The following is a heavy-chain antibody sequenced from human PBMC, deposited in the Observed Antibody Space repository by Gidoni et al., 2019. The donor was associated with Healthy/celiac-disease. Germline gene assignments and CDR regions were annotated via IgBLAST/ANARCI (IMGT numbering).Heavy chain of an antibody. CDR3: VLSAFDI. J-gene: IGHJ3*02. D-gene: IGHD2-15*01. CDR1: GYSFTSYW. Sequence: EVQLVQSGAEGKKPGESLQLSCKGSGYSFTSYWIGWVRQMPGKGLEWMGIIYPGDSDTRYSPSFQGQVTISADKSINTAMYYCASNRYCSGGSCYSVLSAFDIWGQGTMVTVSS. V-gene: IGHV5-51*01. CDR2: IYPGDSDT.